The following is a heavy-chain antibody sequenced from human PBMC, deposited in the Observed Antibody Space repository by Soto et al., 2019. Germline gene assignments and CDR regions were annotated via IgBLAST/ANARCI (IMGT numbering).Heavy chain of an antibody. CDR3: ARDGSSGSYYKGYYYGMDV. CDR1: AGTFSSYG. J-gene: IGHJ6*02. D-gene: IGHD3-10*01. V-gene: IGHV1-69*13. CDR2: IMPIFGTP. Sequence: ASVKVSCKASAGTFSSYGISWVRQAPGQGLEWMGGIMPIFGTPNYAQKFQGRVTITADESTSTGYMELSSLTSEDTAVYYCARDGSSGSYYKGYYYGMDVWGQGTTVTVSS.